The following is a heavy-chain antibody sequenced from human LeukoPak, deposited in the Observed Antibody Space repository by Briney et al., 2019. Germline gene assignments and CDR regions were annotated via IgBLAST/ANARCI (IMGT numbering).Heavy chain of an antibody. V-gene: IGHV4-59*08. D-gene: IGHD2-21*01. CDR3: ARLDCLSDECYNY. CDR1: GNSITSYF. J-gene: IGHJ4*02. CDR2: INYSGRS. Sequence: SETLSLTCIVSGNSITSYFWSWIRQSPGKGLEWIGYINYSGRSEYDPSLKSRVTISVDRSSKRVSLKMRSVTAADTAVYYCARLDCLSDECYNYWAVGALVTVSS.